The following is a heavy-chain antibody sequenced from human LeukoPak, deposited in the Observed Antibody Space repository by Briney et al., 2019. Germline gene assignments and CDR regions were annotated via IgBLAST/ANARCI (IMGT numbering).Heavy chain of an antibody. CDR1: GYTFTSYG. V-gene: IGHV1-2*02. D-gene: IGHD3-10*01. J-gene: IGHJ4*02. CDR3: ARSYYYGSGSYTHPLDY. CDR2: INPNSGGT. Sequence: ASVKVSCKASGYTFTSYGISWVRQAPGQGLEWMGWINPNSGGTNYAQKFQGRVTMTRDTSISTAYMELSRLRSDDTAVYYCARSYYYGSGSYTHPLDYWGQGTLVTVSS.